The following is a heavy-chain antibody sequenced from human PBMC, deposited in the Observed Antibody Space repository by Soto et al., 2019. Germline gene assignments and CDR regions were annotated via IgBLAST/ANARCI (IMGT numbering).Heavy chain of an antibody. V-gene: IGHV4-34*01. J-gene: IGHJ5*02. CDR2: INHSGST. CDR1: GGSFSGYY. D-gene: IGHD3-10*01. Sequence: SETLSLTCAVYGGSFSGYYWSWIRQPPGKGLEWIGEINHSGSTNYNPSLKSRVTISVDTSKNQFSLKLSSVTAADTAVYYCARDITMVRGVYWFDPWGQGTLVTVSS. CDR3: ARDITMVRGVYWFDP.